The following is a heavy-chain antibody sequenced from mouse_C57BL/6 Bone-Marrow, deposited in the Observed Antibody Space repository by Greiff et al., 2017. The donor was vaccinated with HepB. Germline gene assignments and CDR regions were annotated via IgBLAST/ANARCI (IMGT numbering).Heavy chain of an antibody. V-gene: IGHV1-82*01. J-gene: IGHJ4*01. D-gene: IGHD1-1*01. CDR1: GYAFSSSW. CDR3: ARYRGLYYYAMDC. CDR2: IYPGDGDT. Sequence: QVQLQQSGPELVKPGASVKISCKASGYAFSSSWMNWVKQRPGKGLEWIGRIYPGDGDTNYNGKFKGKATLTADKSSSTAYMQLSSLTSEDSAVYFCARYRGLYYYAMDCWGQGTSVTVSS.